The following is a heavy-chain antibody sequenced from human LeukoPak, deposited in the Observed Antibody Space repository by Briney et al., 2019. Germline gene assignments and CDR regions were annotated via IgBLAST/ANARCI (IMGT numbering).Heavy chain of an antibody. V-gene: IGHV4-61*01. D-gene: IGHD6-13*01. CDR2: IYYSGST. CDR1: GGSVSSGSYY. Sequence: SETLSLTCTVSGGSVSSGSYYWSWIRQPPGKGLEWIGYIYYSGSTNYNPSLKSRVTISVDTSKNQFSLKLSSVTAADTAAYYCARRIAQPLGFDPWGQGTLVTVSS. CDR3: ARRIAQPLGFDP. J-gene: IGHJ5*02.